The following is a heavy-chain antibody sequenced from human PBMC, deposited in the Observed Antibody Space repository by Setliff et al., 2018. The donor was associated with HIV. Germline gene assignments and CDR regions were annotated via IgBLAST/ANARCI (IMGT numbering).Heavy chain of an antibody. J-gene: IGHJ6*02. V-gene: IGHV3-11*01. CDR2: ISHSSSPR. D-gene: IGHD1-7*01. CDR1: GFTFSDNY. CDR3: ARVPNQELYFYGMDV. Sequence: GSLRLSCSVSGFTFSDNYMGWIRLAPGKGLEWISSISHSSSPRHYADSVKGRFTISRDNAKNSLYLEMNRLRADDTAVYFCARVPNQELYFYGMDVWGQGTTVTVSS.